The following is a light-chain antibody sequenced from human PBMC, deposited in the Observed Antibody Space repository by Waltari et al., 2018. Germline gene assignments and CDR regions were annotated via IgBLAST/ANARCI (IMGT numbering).Light chain of an antibody. V-gene: IGLV1-40*01. CDR2: GSS. CDR3: QSYDTSLSVV. J-gene: IGLJ3*02. Sequence: QSVLTQPPSVSGAPGQRVTISCTGSGSNLWAGYDVPWYQQLPRAAPKLLIYGSSTRPLGVPDRFFGSTSGTSASLAITGLQAEDEADYYCQSYDTSLSVVFGGGTKLTVL. CDR1: GSNLWAGYD.